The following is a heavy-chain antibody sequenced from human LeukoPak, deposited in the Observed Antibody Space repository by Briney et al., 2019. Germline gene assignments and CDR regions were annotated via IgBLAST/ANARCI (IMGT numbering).Heavy chain of an antibody. CDR3: ERGIWYCSSTSCYSGCYYYYGMDV. V-gene: IGHV4-34*01. J-gene: IGHJ6*04. Sequence: SETLSLTCAVYGGSFSGYYWSWIRQPPGEGLEWIGEINHSGSTNYNPSLKSRVTISVDTSKTQSSMQLRSVSAADTAVSYCERGIWYCSSTSCYSGCYYYYGMDVWGKGTTVTVSS. CDR1: GGSFSGYY. CDR2: INHSGST. D-gene: IGHD2-2*01.